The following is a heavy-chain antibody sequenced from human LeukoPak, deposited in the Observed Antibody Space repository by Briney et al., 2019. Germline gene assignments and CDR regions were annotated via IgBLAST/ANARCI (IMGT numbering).Heavy chain of an antibody. J-gene: IGHJ4*02. D-gene: IGHD3-10*01. CDR2: ISAYNDDT. V-gene: IGHV1-18*01. CDR1: GYTFASYG. CDR3: ARDTALIITPGGPDY. Sequence: GASVKVSCKASGYTFASYGISWVRQAPGQGLEWMGWISAYNDDTRYAQHLQGRVTLTTDTSTGIAYMELRSLTSDDTALYYCARDTALIITPGGPDYWGQGTLVTVSS.